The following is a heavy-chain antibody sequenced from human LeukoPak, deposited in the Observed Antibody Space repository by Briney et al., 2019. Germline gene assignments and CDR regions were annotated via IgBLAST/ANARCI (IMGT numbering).Heavy chain of an antibody. CDR2: INHSGST. CDR3: ASQGCSDPSCSVAWFDP. CDR1: GGSFSGYY. J-gene: IGHJ5*02. Sequence: SETLSLTCAVYGGSFSGYYWSWIRQPPGKGLEWIGEINHSGSTNYNPSLKSRVTMSVDTSKNQFSLKLSSVTAADTAVYYCASQGCSDPSCSVAWFDPRGQGTLVIVSS. V-gene: IGHV4-34*01. D-gene: IGHD2-15*01.